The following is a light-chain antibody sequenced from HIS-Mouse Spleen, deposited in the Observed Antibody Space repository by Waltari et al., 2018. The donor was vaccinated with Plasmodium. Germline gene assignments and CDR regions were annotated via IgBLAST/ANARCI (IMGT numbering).Light chain of an antibody. CDR1: SSNIGSNC. Sequence: QSVLTQPPSASGTPGQRVTISCSGSSSNIGSNCLYWYQQLPGTAPTLLIYRNNQRPSGVPDRFSGSKSGTSASLAISGLRSEDEADYYCAAWDDSLSGSWVFGGGTKLTVL. V-gene: IGLV1-47*01. CDR2: RNN. J-gene: IGLJ3*02. CDR3: AAWDDSLSGSWV.